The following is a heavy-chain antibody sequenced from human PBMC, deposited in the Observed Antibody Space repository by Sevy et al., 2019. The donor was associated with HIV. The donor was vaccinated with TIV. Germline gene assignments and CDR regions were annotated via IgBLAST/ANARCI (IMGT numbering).Heavy chain of an antibody. CDR1: GFTFSSYG. CDR2: IWYDGSNK. J-gene: IGHJ1*01. V-gene: IGHV3-33*06. CDR3: AKDLEYCSGGSCEYFQH. Sequence: GGSLRLSCAASGFTFSSYGMHWVRQAPGKGLEWVAVIWYDGSNKYYADSVKGRFTISRDNSKNTLYLQMNSLRAEDTAVYYCAKDLEYCSGGSCEYFQHWGQGTLVTVSS. D-gene: IGHD2-15*01.